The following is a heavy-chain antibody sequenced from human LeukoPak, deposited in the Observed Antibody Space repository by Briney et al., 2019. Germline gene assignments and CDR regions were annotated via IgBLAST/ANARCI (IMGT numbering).Heavy chain of an antibody. CDR2: IRYDGSNK. J-gene: IGHJ6*03. CDR1: GFSFKDYN. Sequence: GGSLRLSCAASGFSFKDYNMHWVRQAPGKGLEWVAFIRYDGSNKYYAESVKGRFTISRDNSKNTLYLQMNSLRAEDTAVYYCAKRASSGSYWDSYYYYYMDVWGKGTTVTISS. D-gene: IGHD1-26*01. CDR3: AKRASSGSYWDSYYYYYMDV. V-gene: IGHV3-30*02.